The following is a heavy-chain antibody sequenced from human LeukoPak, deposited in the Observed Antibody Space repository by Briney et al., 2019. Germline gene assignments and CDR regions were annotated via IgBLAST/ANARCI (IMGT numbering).Heavy chain of an antibody. D-gene: IGHD5-18*01. J-gene: IGHJ4*02. CDR2: IYSGGST. Sequence: GGSPRLSCSASGFTFSSYAMHWVRQAPGKGLEWVSVIYSGGSTYYADSVKGRFTISRDNSKNTLYLQMNSLKAEDTAVYYCARDPDGYRQGHHFDYWGQGTLVTVSS. V-gene: IGHV3-66*01. CDR3: ARDPDGYRQGHHFDY. CDR1: GFTFSSYA.